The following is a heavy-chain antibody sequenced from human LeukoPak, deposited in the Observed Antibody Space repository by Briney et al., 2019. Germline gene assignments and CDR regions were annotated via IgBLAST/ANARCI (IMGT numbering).Heavy chain of an antibody. CDR2: IYYSGST. CDR3: ARVYGYKIWGVFDY. V-gene: IGHV4-39*07. D-gene: IGHD5-24*01. J-gene: IGHJ4*02. CDR1: GGSISSSRYY. Sequence: SETLSLTCTVSGGSISSSRYYWGWIRQPPGKGLEWIGSIYYSGSTYYNPSLKSRVTISVDTSKNQFSLKLSSVTAADTAVYYCARVYGYKIWGVFDYRGQGTLVTVSS.